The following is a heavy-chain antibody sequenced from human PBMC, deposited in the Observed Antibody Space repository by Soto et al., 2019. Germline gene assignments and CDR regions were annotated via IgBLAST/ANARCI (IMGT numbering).Heavy chain of an antibody. D-gene: IGHD6-25*01. CDR1: GGTFSSYA. Sequence: QVQLVQSGAEVKKPGSSVKVSRKASGGTFSSYAISWVRQAPGRGLEWMGGIIPIFGTAHYAQKFQGRVTITADESTTTAYMELSSLRSEDTAVYYCARETATFVYWGQGTLVTVSS. V-gene: IGHV1-69*01. CDR3: ARETATFVY. J-gene: IGHJ4*02. CDR2: IIPIFGTA.